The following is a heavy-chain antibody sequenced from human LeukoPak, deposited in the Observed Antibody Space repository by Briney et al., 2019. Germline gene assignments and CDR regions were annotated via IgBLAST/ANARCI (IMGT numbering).Heavy chain of an antibody. CDR3: ARDLGPKYSTSWYDY. CDR2: IYHSGST. CDR1: GYSISSGYY. V-gene: IGHV4-38-2*02. Sequence: SETLSFTCAVSGYSISSGYYWGWIRQPPGEGLEWLGSIYHSGSTYYNPSLKSRDTISVDTSKDQFSLQLSSVTAADTAVYYCARDLGPKYSTSWYDYWGQGTLVTVSS. D-gene: IGHD6-13*01. J-gene: IGHJ4*02.